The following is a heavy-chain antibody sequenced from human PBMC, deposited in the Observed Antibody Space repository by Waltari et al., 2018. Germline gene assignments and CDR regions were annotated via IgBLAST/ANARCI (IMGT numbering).Heavy chain of an antibody. Sequence: HVQLQESGPGLVKPSETLSLTCTVSGDFLSDAHWTWLRQAPGKGLEWIVYLRNTGGTKCTPSLQSRVTISADTSKKQFSLRLTSVTAADTAVYYCARLPTKYYDSIGWGFFDQWGQGILVTVSP. CDR2: LRNTGGT. V-gene: IGHV4-59*08. CDR3: ARLPTKYYDSIGWGFFDQ. CDR1: GDFLSDAH. D-gene: IGHD3-22*01. J-gene: IGHJ4*02.